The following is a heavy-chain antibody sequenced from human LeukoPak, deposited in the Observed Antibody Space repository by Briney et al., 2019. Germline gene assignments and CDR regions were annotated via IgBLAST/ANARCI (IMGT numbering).Heavy chain of an antibody. CDR3: ARGSHTYYYDSSGRQFGYAFDI. CDR2: MNLNRGNT. CDR1: GYTFTSYD. Sequence: ASVKVSCKASGYTFTSYDINWVRQATGKGLEGRGGMNLNRGNTGYAQKFQGRVTMTRNTSISTAYMELSSLRSEDTAVYYCARGSHTYYYDSSGRQFGYAFDIWGQGTMVTVSS. J-gene: IGHJ3*02. D-gene: IGHD3-22*01. V-gene: IGHV1-8*01.